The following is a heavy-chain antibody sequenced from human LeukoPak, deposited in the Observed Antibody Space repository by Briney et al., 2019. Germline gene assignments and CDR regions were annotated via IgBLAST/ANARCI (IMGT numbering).Heavy chain of an antibody. J-gene: IGHJ4*02. CDR1: GDTFSSYA. D-gene: IGHD3-9*01. Sequence: SVKVSXKASGDTFSSYAISWVRQAPGRGLEWMGGIIPIFGTANYAQKFQGRVTITTDESTSTAYMELSSLRSEDTAVYYCARPPNAVLRYFDWFRFDYWGQGTLVTVSS. V-gene: IGHV1-69*05. CDR3: ARPPNAVLRYFDWFRFDY. CDR2: IIPIFGTA.